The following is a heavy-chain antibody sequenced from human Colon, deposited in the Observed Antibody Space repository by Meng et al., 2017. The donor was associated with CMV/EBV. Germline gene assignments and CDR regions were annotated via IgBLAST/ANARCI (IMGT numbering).Heavy chain of an antibody. J-gene: IGHJ5*02. Sequence: GESLKISCAASGFTFSSYGMNWVRQAPGKGLEWVAFIRYNGESKLYADSVRGRFTISRDNSNNMLYLQMNSLKPEDTSLYYCAKVNTEYCSSVSCPKGGFDPWGQGTLVTVSS. CDR2: IRYNGESK. D-gene: IGHD2-2*01. CDR1: GFTFSSYG. V-gene: IGHV3-30*02. CDR3: AKVNTEYCSSVSCPKGGFDP.